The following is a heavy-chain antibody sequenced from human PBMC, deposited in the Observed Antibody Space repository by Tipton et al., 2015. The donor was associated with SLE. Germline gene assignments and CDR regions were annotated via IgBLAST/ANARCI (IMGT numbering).Heavy chain of an antibody. V-gene: IGHV4-61*05. D-gene: IGHD1-26*01. CDR2: IYYSGST. Sequence: TLSLTCTVSGGSISSSSYYWGWIRQPPGKGLEWIGYIYYSGSTNYNPSLKSRVTISVDTSNNQFSLRLSSVTAADTAVYYCASAQWDANIYFDYWGQGTLVTVSS. CDR3: ASAQWDANIYFDY. CDR1: GGSISSSSYY. J-gene: IGHJ4*02.